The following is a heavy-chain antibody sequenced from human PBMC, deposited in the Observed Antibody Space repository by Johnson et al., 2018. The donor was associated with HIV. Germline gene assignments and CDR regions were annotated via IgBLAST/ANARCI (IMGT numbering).Heavy chain of an antibody. Sequence: VQLVESGGGLVQPGGSLRLSCAVSGVTFTDHYMDWVRQAPGKGLEWVGRIRNKANSYTTEYAASVKGRFTILRDDSKNSLYLQMNSLRSEDTAVYYCARRCSSTSCRGTLFAFDIWGPGTMVTVSS. V-gene: IGHV3-72*01. CDR1: GVTFTDHY. CDR3: ARRCSSTSCRGTLFAFDI. D-gene: IGHD2-2*01. J-gene: IGHJ3*02. CDR2: IRNKANSYTT.